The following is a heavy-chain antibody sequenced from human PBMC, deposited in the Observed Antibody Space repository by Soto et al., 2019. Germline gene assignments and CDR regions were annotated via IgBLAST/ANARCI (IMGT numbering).Heavy chain of an antibody. CDR1: GYTFTSYG. D-gene: IGHD3-3*01. CDR3: AREWAITIFGVVIPYYYYGMDV. J-gene: IGHJ6*02. Sequence: GASVKVSCKASGYTFTSYGISWVRQAPGQGLEWMGWISAYNGNTNYAQKLQGRVTMTTDTSTSTAYMELRSLRSDDTAVYYCAREWAITIFGVVIPYYYYGMDVWGQGTTVTVSS. V-gene: IGHV1-18*01. CDR2: ISAYNGNT.